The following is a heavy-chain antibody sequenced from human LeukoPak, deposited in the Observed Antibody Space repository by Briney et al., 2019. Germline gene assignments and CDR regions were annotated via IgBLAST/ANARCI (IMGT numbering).Heavy chain of an antibody. CDR1: GLTFSSHW. CDR2: ISGSGGST. Sequence: GGSLRLSCAASGLTFSSHWMHWVRQTPGKGLEWVSAISGSGGSTYYADSVKGRFTISRDNSKNTLFLQMNSLRAEDTAPYYCAKSVAIYFYYGLDVWGQGTTVTVSS. CDR3: AKSVAIYFYYGLDV. J-gene: IGHJ6*02. D-gene: IGHD3-3*01. V-gene: IGHV3-23*01.